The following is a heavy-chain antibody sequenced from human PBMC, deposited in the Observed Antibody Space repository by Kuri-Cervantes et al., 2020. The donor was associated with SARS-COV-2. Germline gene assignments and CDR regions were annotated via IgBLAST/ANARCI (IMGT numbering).Heavy chain of an antibody. CDR1: GGTFSSYA. CDR3: AISSAAGTPNWFDP. Sequence: SVKVSCKASGGTFSSYAISWVRQAPGQGLEWMGGIIPIFGTANYAQKFQGRVTMTEDTSTDTAYMELSSLRSEDTAVYYCAISSAAGTPNWFDPWGQGTLVTVSS. J-gene: IGHJ5*02. CDR2: IIPIFGTA. V-gene: IGHV1-69*06. D-gene: IGHD6-13*01.